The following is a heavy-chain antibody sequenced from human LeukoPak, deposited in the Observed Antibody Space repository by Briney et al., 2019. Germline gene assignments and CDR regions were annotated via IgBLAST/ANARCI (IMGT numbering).Heavy chain of an antibody. D-gene: IGHD2-15*01. CDR2: IIPIFGTA. CDR3: ASLRRIKMVAEAAFDI. Sequence: SVKVSCKASGGTFSSYAISWVRQAPGQGLEWMGGIIPIFGTANYAQKFQGRVTITADESTSTAYMELSSLRSEDTAVYYCASLRRIKMVAEAAFDIWGQGTRVTVSS. V-gene: IGHV1-69*13. CDR1: GGTFSSYA. J-gene: IGHJ3*02.